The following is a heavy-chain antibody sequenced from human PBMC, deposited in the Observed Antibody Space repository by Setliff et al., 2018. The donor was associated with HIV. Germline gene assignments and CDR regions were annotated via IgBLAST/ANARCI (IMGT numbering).Heavy chain of an antibody. V-gene: IGHV3-7*01. J-gene: IGHJ5*02. Sequence: LRLSCAASGFTFGSYWMSWVRQAPGKGLEWVANIKQDGSETYYADSVKGRFTISRDNAKNSLYLQMNSLRAEDTAVYYCARDFDENHLLGLNCFDPRGQGTLVTVSS. CDR1: GFTFGSYW. CDR3: ARDFDENHLLGLNCFDP. D-gene: IGHD2-15*01. CDR2: IKQDGSET.